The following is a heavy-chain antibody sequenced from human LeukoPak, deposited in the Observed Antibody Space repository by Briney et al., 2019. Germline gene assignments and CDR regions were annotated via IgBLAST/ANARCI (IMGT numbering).Heavy chain of an antibody. Sequence: GGSLRLSCTASGFTFSTYSMNWVRQAPGRGLEWVSYISGSSSSSDGGAKQYADSVKGRFTISRDNAKNSLFLQMNSLRDEDTAVYYCARDPYSYDTSGPKPFDYWGQGTLVTVSS. CDR2: ISGSSSSSDGGAK. J-gene: IGHJ4*02. V-gene: IGHV3-48*02. CDR1: GFTFSTYS. CDR3: ARDPYSYDTSGPKPFDY. D-gene: IGHD3-3*01.